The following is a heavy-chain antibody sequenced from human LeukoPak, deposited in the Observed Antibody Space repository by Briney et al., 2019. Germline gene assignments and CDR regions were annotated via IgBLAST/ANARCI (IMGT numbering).Heavy chain of an antibody. Sequence: SVKVSCKASGGTFSSYAISWVRQAPGQGLEWMGGIIPIFGTANYAQKVQDRVTITMDESTTTAYLELSSLRSEDTAVYYCARESFGYYYDSSGHSGWFDPGGQGTLVTVSS. CDR2: IIPIFGTA. CDR3: ARESFGYYYDSSGHSGWFDP. CDR1: GGTFSSYA. V-gene: IGHV1-69*05. J-gene: IGHJ5*02. D-gene: IGHD3-22*01.